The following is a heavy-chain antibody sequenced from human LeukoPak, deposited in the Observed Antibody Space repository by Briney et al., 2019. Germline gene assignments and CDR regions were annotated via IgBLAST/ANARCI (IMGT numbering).Heavy chain of an antibody. Sequence: GESLKISCKGSGYTFTDHWIGWVRQLPGKGLEWMAIVYPTDSDTRYNPSFQGQVTISADRSITTAYLQWNSLKASDTAVYYCARFALTEHYFDYWGLATLVTVSS. CDR3: ARFALTEHYFDY. V-gene: IGHV5-51*01. CDR2: VYPTDSDT. D-gene: IGHD1-26*01. CDR1: GYTFTDHW. J-gene: IGHJ4*02.